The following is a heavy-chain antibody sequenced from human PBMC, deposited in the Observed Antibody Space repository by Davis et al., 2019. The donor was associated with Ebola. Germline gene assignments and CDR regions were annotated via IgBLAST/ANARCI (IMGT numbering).Heavy chain of an antibody. CDR2: INVGNGHT. CDR3: AGSYLMGWELLQPFDY. D-gene: IGHD1-26*01. CDR1: GYSFTTYS. J-gene: IGHJ4*02. V-gene: IGHV1-3*01. Sequence: AASVKVSCKTSGYSFTTYSLHWVRQAPGQRLEWMGWINVGNGHTKFSQKFQGRVTLTRDTSASTAYMELSSLRSEDTAVYYCAGSYLMGWELLQPFDYWGQGTLVTVSS.